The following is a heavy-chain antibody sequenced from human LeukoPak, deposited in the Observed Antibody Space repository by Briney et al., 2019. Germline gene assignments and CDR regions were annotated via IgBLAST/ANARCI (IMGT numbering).Heavy chain of an antibody. D-gene: IGHD5-18*01. J-gene: IGHJ4*02. CDR1: GYTFTSYA. CDR3: ARDSDTAMAFDY. CDR2: INAGNGNT. V-gene: IGHV1-3*01. Sequence: GASVKVSCKASGYTFTSYAMHWVRQAPGQRLEWMGWINAGNGNTKYSQKFQGRVTITRDTSASTAYMELSSLRSEDTAVYYCARDSDTAMAFDYWGQGTLVTVSS.